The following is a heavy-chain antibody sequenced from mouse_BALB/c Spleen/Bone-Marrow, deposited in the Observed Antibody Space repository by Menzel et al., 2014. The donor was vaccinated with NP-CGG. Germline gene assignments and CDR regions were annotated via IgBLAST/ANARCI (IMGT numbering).Heavy chain of an antibody. D-gene: IGHD2-14*01. Sequence: EVKVVESGGGLVQPGGSLKLSCTASGFTFSSYSMSWVRQTPEKRLEWVAYISSGGGSTYYPDAVKGRFTISRDNAKNSLYLQTSSLKSEDTAMYYCTRHGEVRRFYYALDYWGQGTSVTVSS. J-gene: IGHJ4*01. CDR2: ISSGGGST. V-gene: IGHV5-12-2*01. CDR3: TRHGEVRRFYYALDY. CDR1: GFTFSSYS.